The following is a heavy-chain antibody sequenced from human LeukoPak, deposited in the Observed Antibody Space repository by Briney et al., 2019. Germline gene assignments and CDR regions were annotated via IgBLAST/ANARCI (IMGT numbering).Heavy chain of an antibody. Sequence: SVKVSCKASGGTFSSYAINWVRQAPGQGLEWMGRIVPIFGKTNYAQNFQGRVTITADESTSTAYMELSSLRSEDTAVYYCTRSRGSGSYLDYWGQGTLVTVSS. CDR3: TRSRGSGSYLDY. V-gene: IGHV1-69*13. J-gene: IGHJ4*02. D-gene: IGHD3-10*01. CDR1: GGTFSSYA. CDR2: IVPIFGKT.